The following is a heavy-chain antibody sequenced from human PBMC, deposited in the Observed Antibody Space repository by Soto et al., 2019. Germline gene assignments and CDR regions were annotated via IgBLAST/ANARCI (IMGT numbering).Heavy chain of an antibody. CDR1: GFTFDDYA. CDR3: TISRYDFWSGYYPFDY. Sequence: EVQLVESGGGLVQPGRSLRLSCAASGFTFDDYAMHWVRQAPGKGLEWVSGISWNSGNIGYADSVKGRFTISRDNAKNSLYRQMNSLRAEDTALYYCTISRYDFWSGYYPFDYWGQGTLVTVSS. V-gene: IGHV3-9*01. CDR2: ISWNSGNI. D-gene: IGHD3-3*01. J-gene: IGHJ4*02.